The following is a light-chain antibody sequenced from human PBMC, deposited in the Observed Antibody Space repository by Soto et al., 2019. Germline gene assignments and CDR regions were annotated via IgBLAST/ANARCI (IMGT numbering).Light chain of an antibody. CDR3: CSYAGSSTSVV. CDR2: EGS. Sequence: QSALTQPASVSGSPGQSITISCTGTSSDVGSYNLVSWYQQHPGKAPKLMIYEGSKRPSGVSNRFSGSKSGNTASLTISGLQAEAEADYYCCSYAGSSTSVVFGGGTKLTVL. V-gene: IGLV2-23*01. CDR1: SSDVGSYNL. J-gene: IGLJ2*01.